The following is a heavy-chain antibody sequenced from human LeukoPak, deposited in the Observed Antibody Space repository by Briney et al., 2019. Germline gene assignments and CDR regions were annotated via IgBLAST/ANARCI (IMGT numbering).Heavy chain of an antibody. D-gene: IGHD6-13*01. V-gene: IGHV4-39*01. CDR2: IYYSGST. CDR1: GGSISSSSYY. J-gene: IGHJ4*02. CDR3: ARHTQAAGNFDY. Sequence: SETLSLTCTVSGGSISSSSYYWGWIRQPPGKGLEWIGSIYYSGSTYYNPSLKSRVTISVDTSKNQFSLKLSSVTAADTAVYYCARHTQAAGNFDYWGQGTLVTVSS.